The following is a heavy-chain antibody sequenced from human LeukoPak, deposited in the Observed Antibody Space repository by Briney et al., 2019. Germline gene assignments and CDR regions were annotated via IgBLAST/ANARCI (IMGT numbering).Heavy chain of an antibody. V-gene: IGHV4-4*02. CDR3: ARVSWNRAFDI. CDR1: GGSISSSTNW. D-gene: IGHD1-1*01. CDR2: INHSGGT. Sequence: PSETLSLTCAVSGGSISSSTNWWSWIRQPPGKGLEWIGEINHSGGTNYNPSLKSRVTISVDTSKNEFSLKLSSVTAADTALYYCARVSWNRAFDIWGQGTMVTVSS. J-gene: IGHJ3*02.